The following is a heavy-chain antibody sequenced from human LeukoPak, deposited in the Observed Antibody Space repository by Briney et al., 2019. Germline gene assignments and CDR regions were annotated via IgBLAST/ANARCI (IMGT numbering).Heavy chain of an antibody. CDR3: AKDGYFDY. V-gene: IGHV3-21*04. Sequence: GGSLRLSCAASGFTFSSYSMNWVRQAPGKGLEWVSSISYSSSFIYYADSVKGRVTISRDNTKNSLYLQMNSLRAEDTAVYYCAKDGYFDYWGQGTLVTVSS. CDR2: ISYSSSFI. CDR1: GFTFSSYS. J-gene: IGHJ4*02.